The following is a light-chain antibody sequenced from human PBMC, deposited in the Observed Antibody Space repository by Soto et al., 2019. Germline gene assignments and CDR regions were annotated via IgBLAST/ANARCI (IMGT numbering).Light chain of an antibody. Sequence: EIVMTQSPGALSVSPGDRVTLSCRASQSIGSNLLWFQQKPGQAPRLVIYEASTRATGFPARFGGSGSGTEFTLSISSLQSEDWAVYCCQQYDYWPWTLGQGTKVEVK. V-gene: IGKV3-15*01. J-gene: IGKJ1*01. CDR1: QSIGSN. CDR3: QQYDYWPWT. CDR2: EAS.